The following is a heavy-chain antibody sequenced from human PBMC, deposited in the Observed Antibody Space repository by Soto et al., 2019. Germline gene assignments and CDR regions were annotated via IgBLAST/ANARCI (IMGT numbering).Heavy chain of an antibody. D-gene: IGHD5-12*01. V-gene: IGHV4-59*01. J-gene: IGHJ4*02. Sequence: SETLSLTCTVSGGSISSYYWSWIRQPPGKGLEWIGYIYYSDSTNYNPSIKSRVIISVDTSKNQFSLRLSSVTAADTAKYFCAREGNLGRWLQPLDFWGQGTLVTVSS. CDR1: GGSISSYY. CDR3: AREGNLGRWLQPLDF. CDR2: IYYSDST.